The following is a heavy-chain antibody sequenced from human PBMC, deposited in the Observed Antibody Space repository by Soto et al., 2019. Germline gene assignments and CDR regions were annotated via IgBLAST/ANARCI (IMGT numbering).Heavy chain of an antibody. Sequence: QVQLVESGGDVVQPGRSLRLSCAASGFTFSSYAMHWVRQAPGKGLEWVAVISYDGSNKYYADSVKGRFTISRDNSKNTLYLQMNSLRAEDTAVYYCARDNKVSGYGDYSDLDYWGQGTLVTVSS. CDR2: ISYDGSNK. CDR3: ARDNKVSGYGDYSDLDY. J-gene: IGHJ4*02. V-gene: IGHV3-30-3*01. D-gene: IGHD4-17*01. CDR1: GFTFSSYA.